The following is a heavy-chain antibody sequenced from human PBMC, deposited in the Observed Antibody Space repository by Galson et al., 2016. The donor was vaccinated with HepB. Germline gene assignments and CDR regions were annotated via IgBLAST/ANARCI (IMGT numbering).Heavy chain of an antibody. V-gene: IGHV3-64D*08. D-gene: IGHD2-2*01. CDR2: ISNDGRSR. CDR3: LKSGYCGITDCFHAFDI. J-gene: IGHJ3*02. CDR1: GFTFSSYS. Sequence: SLRLSCAASGFTFSSYSMHWVRQAPGKGLEYISTISNDGRSRYSVDSVRGRFPISRDNSKNTVYLQMSSLRPEDSATYYCLKSGYCGITDCFHAFDIWGQGTMVTVSS.